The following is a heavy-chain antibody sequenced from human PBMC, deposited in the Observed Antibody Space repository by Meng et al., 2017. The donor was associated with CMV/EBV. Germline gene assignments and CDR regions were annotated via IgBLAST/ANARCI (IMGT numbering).Heavy chain of an antibody. Sequence: QLQQSGPGLLKPSQPLSLTCNVSGGSISSGDYYWSWIRQPPGKGLEWIGYIYYSGSTYYNPSLKSRVTISVDTSKNQFSLKLSSVTAADTAVYYCATLVVTAIKNAFYIWGQGTMVTVSS. D-gene: IGHD2-21*02. CDR2: IYYSGST. V-gene: IGHV4-30-4*08. J-gene: IGHJ3*02. CDR3: ATLVVTAIKNAFYI. CDR1: GGSISSGDYY.